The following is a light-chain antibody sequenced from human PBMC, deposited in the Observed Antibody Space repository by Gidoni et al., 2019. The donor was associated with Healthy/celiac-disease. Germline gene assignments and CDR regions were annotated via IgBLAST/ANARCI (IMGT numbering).Light chain of an antibody. Sequence: DIQMTQSPSSLSASVGDRVTITCRASQSISSYLNWYQQKPGKAPKLLIYAASSLQSGVPSRFSGSGSGTDFTLTISSLQPEDFATYYCQQSYSTPLKITFGQXTRLEIK. CDR3: QQSYSTPLKIT. CDR2: AAS. J-gene: IGKJ5*01. V-gene: IGKV1-39*01. CDR1: QSISSY.